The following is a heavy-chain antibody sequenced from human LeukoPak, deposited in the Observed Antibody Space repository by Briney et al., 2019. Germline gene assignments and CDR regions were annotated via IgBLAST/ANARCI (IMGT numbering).Heavy chain of an antibody. J-gene: IGHJ3*01. CDR2: IYAGDSDT. V-gene: IGHV5-51*01. CDR1: GYSFTSYW. Sequence: GESLKISCKGSGYSFTSYWIGWVRPMPGKGLEWMGTIYAGDSDTTYSPSLQGQVTISADKSISTAYLQWSSLKASDTAMYYCARQVVMVIGATLESSARAFDVWGQGTMVTVSS. CDR3: ARQVVMVIGATLESSARAFDV. D-gene: IGHD2-15*01.